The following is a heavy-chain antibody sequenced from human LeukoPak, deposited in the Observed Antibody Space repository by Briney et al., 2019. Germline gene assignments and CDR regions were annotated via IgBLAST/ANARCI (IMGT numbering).Heavy chain of an antibody. J-gene: IGHJ4*02. CDR3: AKGAWSSTSPTHY. CDR1: GFTFDDYA. Sequence: GGSLRLSCAASGFTFDDYAMHWVRQAPGKGLEWVSGISWNSGSIGYADSVKGRFTISRDNAKNSLYLQMNGLRAEDTALYYCAKGAWSSTSPTHYWGQGTLVTVSS. V-gene: IGHV3-9*01. CDR2: ISWNSGSI. D-gene: IGHD2-2*01.